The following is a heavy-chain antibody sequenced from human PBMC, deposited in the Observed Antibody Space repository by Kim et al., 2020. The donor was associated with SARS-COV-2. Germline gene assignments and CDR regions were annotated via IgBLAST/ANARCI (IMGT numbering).Heavy chain of an antibody. J-gene: IGHJ3*02. D-gene: IGHD3-16*01. Sequence: QKFQGRVTITADKSTSTAYMELSSLRSEDTAVYYCARVLGPTLMGGAFDIWGQGTMVTVSS. V-gene: IGHV1-69*04. CDR3: ARVLGPTLMGGAFDI.